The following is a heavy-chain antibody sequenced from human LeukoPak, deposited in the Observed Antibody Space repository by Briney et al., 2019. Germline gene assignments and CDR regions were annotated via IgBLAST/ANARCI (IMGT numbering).Heavy chain of an antibody. CDR2: IDGAVNT. V-gene: IGHV3-66*01. CDR3: AGAEQSILDV. D-gene: IGHD6-19*01. CDR1: GFTVSSNF. Sequence: QPGRSLRLSCAASGFTVSSNFMSWVRQAPGKGLEWVSVIDGAVNTYYADSVKDRFTISRDNSKNTLYLQMNSLRAEDTAVYYCAGAEQSILDVWGQGTTVTVSS. J-gene: IGHJ6*02.